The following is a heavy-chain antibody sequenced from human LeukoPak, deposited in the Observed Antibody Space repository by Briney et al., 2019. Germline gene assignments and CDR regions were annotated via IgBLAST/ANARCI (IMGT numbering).Heavy chain of an antibody. Sequence: SETLSLTCAVYGGSFSGYYWSWIRQPPGKGLEWIGEINRSGSTNYNPSLKSRVTISVDTSKNQFSLKLSSVTAADTAVYYCARAYYGSRTAGFCDCWGQGTLVTVSS. CDR3: ARAYYGSRTAGFCDC. D-gene: IGHD3-10*01. CDR2: INRSGST. V-gene: IGHV4-34*01. CDR1: GGSFSGYY. J-gene: IGHJ4*02.